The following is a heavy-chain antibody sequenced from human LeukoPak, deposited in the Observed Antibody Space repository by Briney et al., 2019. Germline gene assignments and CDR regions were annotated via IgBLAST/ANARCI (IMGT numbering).Heavy chain of an antibody. Sequence: GGALRLSCAGSGFTVSGNDMIWVRQTPGKKLEWVSLIYSGGNTYYTDSVKGRFTISRDNSENTLYLQMNSLRTEDTAVYYCARVADYYVSGHFDYWGQGTLVTVSS. CDR3: ARVADYYVSGHFDY. CDR1: GFTVSGND. J-gene: IGHJ4*02. V-gene: IGHV3-53*01. CDR2: IYSGGNT. D-gene: IGHD3-10*01.